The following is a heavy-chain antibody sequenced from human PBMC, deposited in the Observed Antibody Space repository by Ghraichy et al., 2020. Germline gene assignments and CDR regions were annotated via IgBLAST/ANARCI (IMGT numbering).Heavy chain of an antibody. Sequence: GGSLRLSCAASGFTVSSNYMSWVRQAPGKWLEWVSVIYSGCSTYFADSVKGRFTLSRDNSKNTLYLQMNSLRAEDTAVYYCARVISRWLYFDYWGQGTLVTVSS. D-gene: IGHD4-23*01. CDR2: IYSGCST. J-gene: IGHJ4*02. V-gene: IGHV3-66*01. CDR1: GFTVSSNY. CDR3: ARVISRWLYFDY.